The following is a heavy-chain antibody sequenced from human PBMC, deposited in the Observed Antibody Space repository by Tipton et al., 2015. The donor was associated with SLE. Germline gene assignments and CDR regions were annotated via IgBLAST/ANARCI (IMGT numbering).Heavy chain of an antibody. J-gene: IGHJ5*02. CDR3: ARGGGTSGWYHGKWFDP. Sequence: TLSLTCTVSSGSISSGGYYWSWIRQHPGKGLEWIGYIYYSGSTYYNPSLKSRVTISVDTSKNQFSLKLSSVTAADTAVYYCARGGGTSGWYHGKWFDPWGQGTLVTVSS. D-gene: IGHD6-19*01. CDR1: SGSISSGGYY. V-gene: IGHV4-31*03. CDR2: IYYSGST.